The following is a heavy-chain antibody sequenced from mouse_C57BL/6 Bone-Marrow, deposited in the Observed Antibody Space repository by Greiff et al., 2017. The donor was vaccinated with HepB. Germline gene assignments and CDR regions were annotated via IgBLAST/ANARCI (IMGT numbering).Heavy chain of an antibody. Sequence: QVQLKQPGAELVRPGTSVKLSCKASGYTFTSYWMHWVKQRPGQGLEWIEVIDPSDSYTNYNQKFKGKATLTVDTSSSTAYMQLSSLTSEDSAVYYCARSGNYPSWFAYWGQGTLVTVSA. J-gene: IGHJ3*01. V-gene: IGHV1-59*01. CDR3: ARSGNYPSWFAY. CDR2: IDPSDSYT. D-gene: IGHD2-1*01. CDR1: GYTFTSYW.